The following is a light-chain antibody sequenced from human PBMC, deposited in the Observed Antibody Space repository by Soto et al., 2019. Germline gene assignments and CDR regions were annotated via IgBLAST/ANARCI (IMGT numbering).Light chain of an antibody. CDR3: ISYTSRSTYV. Sequence: QSALTQPASVSGSPGQSITISCTGTSSDVGGYKFVSWYQQHPGKAPKLMIFEVSNRPSGVSNRFSGSKSDNTASLTISGFKDEDEADYYWISYTSRSTYVFGSGPKLPVL. CDR1: SSDVGGYKF. J-gene: IGLJ1*01. V-gene: IGLV2-14*01. CDR2: EVS.